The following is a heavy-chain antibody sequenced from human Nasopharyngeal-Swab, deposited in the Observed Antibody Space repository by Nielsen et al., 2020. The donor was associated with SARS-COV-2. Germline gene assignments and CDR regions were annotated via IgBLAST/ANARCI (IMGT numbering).Heavy chain of an antibody. CDR3: ARWSDYYYYYGMDV. V-gene: IGHV3-21*01. CDR2: ISSSSSYI. Sequence: WIRQPPGKGLEWVSSISSSSSYIYYADSVKGRFTISRDNAKNSLYLQMNSLRAEDTAVYYRARWSDYYYYYGMDVWGQGTTVTVSS. J-gene: IGHJ6*02.